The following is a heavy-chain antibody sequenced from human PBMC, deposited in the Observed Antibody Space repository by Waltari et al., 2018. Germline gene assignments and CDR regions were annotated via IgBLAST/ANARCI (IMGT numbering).Heavy chain of an antibody. CDR1: GGSISSSNW. CDR2: IYHSGST. Sequence: QVQLQESGPGLVKPSGTLSLTCAVSGGSISSSNWWSWVRQPPGKGLEWIGEIYHSGSTNQHPSLKSRVTISVDKSKNQFSLKLSSVTAADTAVYYCARTGYCSGGSCVYYYYGTDVWGQGTTVTVSS. J-gene: IGHJ6*02. D-gene: IGHD2-15*01. CDR3: ARTGYCSGGSCVYYYYGTDV. V-gene: IGHV4-4*02.